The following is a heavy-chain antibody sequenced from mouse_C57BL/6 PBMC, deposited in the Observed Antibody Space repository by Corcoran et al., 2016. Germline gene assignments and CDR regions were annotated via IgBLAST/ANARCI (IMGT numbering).Heavy chain of an antibody. V-gene: IGHV1-26*01. CDR1: GYTFTDYY. CDR2: INPNNGGT. D-gene: IGHD1-1*01. CDR3: ARGDYSRYFDY. J-gene: IGHJ2*01. Sequence: EVQLQQSGPELVKPGASVKISCKASGYTFTDYYMNWVKQSHGKSLEWIGDINPNNGGTSYNQKFKGKATLTVDKSSSTAYMELRSLTSEDSAVYYCARGDYSRYFDYWGQGTTLTVSS.